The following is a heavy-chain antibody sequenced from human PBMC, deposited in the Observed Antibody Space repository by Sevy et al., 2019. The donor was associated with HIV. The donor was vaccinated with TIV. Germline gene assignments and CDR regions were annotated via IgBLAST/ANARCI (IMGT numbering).Heavy chain of an antibody. CDR1: GFTFSSYD. D-gene: IGHD5-12*01. Sequence: GGSLRLSCGASGFTFSSYDMHWVRQAAGKGLEWLSGIGSGGDAYYPGSVKGRFTISRENAKNSLYLQMNSLRAGDTAVYYCARSGGYSDYGMDVWGQGTTVTVSS. V-gene: IGHV3-13*01. J-gene: IGHJ6*02. CDR2: IGSGGDA. CDR3: ARSGGYSDYGMDV.